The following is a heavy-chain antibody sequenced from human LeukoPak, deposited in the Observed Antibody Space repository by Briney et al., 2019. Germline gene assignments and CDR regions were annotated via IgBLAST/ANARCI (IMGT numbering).Heavy chain of an antibody. V-gene: IGHV3-11*04. CDR1: GFTFSDYY. J-gene: IGHJ4*02. CDR3: EKDFALLGYCSGGNCHAGDS. Sequence: GGSLRLSCPASGFTFSDYYISWIRQAPGKGLEWVSYISSRVSTIYYADSVKGRFTISRDNSKNTLYLQMNSLRAEDTAVYYCEKDFALLGYCSGGNCHAGDSWGKGTLVTVSS. D-gene: IGHD2-15*01. CDR2: ISSRVSTI.